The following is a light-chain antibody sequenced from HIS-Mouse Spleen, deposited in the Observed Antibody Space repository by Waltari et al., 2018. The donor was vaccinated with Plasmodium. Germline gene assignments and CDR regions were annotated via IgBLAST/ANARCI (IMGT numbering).Light chain of an antibody. CDR1: ALPKNY. CDR3: YSTDSSGNHRV. J-gene: IGLJ3*02. V-gene: IGLV3-10*01. Sequence: SYELTQPPSVSVSPAQPARITCSGDALPKNYASWYQQKSGQAPVLFIYEDSKRPSGIPERFSGSSSGTMATLTISGAQVEDEADYYCYSTDSSGNHRVFGGGTKLTVL. CDR2: EDS.